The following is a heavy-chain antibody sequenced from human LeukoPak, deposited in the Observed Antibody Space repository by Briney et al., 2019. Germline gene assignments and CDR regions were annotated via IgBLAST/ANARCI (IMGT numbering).Heavy chain of an antibody. CDR1: GYTFTGYY. Sequence: GASVTVSCKASGYTFTGYYMHWVRQAPGQGLEWMGWINPNSGGTNYAQKFQGRVTMTRDTSISTAYMELSRLRSDDTAVYYCARIPYSSGWEQFDYWGQGTLVTVSS. D-gene: IGHD6-19*01. CDR3: ARIPYSSGWEQFDY. V-gene: IGHV1-2*02. CDR2: INPNSGGT. J-gene: IGHJ4*02.